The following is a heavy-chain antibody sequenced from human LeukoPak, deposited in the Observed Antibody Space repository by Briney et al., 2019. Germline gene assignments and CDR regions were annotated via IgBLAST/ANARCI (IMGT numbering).Heavy chain of an antibody. V-gene: IGHV3-30*18. CDR2: ISYDGSNK. J-gene: IGHJ4*02. Sequence: GGSLRPSCAASGFTFSSYGMHWVRQAPGKGLEWVAVISYDGSNKYYADSVKGRFTISRDNSKNTPYLQMNSLRAEDTAVYYCAKDLGTSLRKGYFDYWGQGTLVTVSS. CDR3: AKDLGTSLRKGYFDY. D-gene: IGHD2-2*01. CDR1: GFTFSSYG.